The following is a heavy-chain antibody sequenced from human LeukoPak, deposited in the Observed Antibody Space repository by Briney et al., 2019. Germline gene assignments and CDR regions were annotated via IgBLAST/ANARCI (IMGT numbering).Heavy chain of an antibody. CDR3: ARLHPDYGSGNYFVYI. D-gene: IGHD3-10*01. CDR2: IYTSGST. V-gene: IGHV4-4*07. CDR1: GGSISSYY. J-gene: IGHJ3*02. Sequence: SETLSLTCTVSGGSISSYYWSWIRQPAGKGLEWIGRIYTSGSTNYNPSLKSRVTISVDTSKNQFSLKLSSVTAADTAVYYCARLHPDYGSGNYFVYIWGLGTMVTVSS.